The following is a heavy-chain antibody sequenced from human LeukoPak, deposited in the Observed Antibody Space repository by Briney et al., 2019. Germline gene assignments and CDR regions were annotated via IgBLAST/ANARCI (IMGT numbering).Heavy chain of an antibody. V-gene: IGHV5-51*01. CDR3: ARHDYSSTWPYYFDY. CDR1: GYSFTSYW. Sequence: PGESLKISCKGSGYSFTSYWIGWVRQMPGKGQEWMGIIYPGDSDTRYSPSFQGQVTISADKSISTAYLQWSSLKASDAAMYYCARHDYSSTWPYYFDYWGQGTLVTVSS. J-gene: IGHJ4*02. D-gene: IGHD6-13*01. CDR2: IYPGDSDT.